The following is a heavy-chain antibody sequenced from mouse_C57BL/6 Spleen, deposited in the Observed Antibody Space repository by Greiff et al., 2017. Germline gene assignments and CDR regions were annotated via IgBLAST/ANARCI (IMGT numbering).Heavy chain of an antibody. Sequence: VQVVESGPGLVQPSQCLSITCTVSGFSLNSYGVHWVRQSPGKGLEWLGVIRRGGSADYNAAFMYRMSITKDNSKSQVFLKMNSLHADDAAIYYCAKGDYDYYWYFDVWGTGTTVTVSS. CDR3: AKGDYDYYWYFDV. CDR2: IRRGGSA. J-gene: IGHJ1*03. CDR1: GFSLNSYG. V-gene: IGHV2-5*01. D-gene: IGHD2-4*01.